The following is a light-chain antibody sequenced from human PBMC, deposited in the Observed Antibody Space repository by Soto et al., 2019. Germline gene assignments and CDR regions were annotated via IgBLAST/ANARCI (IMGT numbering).Light chain of an antibody. CDR3: SAYTARSPLV. CDR1: RRDVGAYNL. CDR2: EVR. V-gene: IGLV2-14*01. J-gene: IGLJ3*02. Sequence: QAALTQPASVSGSAGQSVTISCSGTRRDVGAYNLVSWYQKHPGTAPKLIIYEVRNRPSGISSRFSGSRSGNTASLTISGLQPEDEGDYYCSAYTARSPLVFGGGTKLTVL.